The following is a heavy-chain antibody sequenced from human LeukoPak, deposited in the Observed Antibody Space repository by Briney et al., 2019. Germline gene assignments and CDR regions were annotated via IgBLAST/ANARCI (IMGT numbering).Heavy chain of an antibody. CDR1: GYTFTSYG. D-gene: IGHD1-1*01. CDR2: ISAYNGNT. V-gene: IGHV1-18*01. J-gene: IGHJ6*02. Sequence: ASVKVSCKASGYTFTSYGISWVRQAPGQGLEWMGWISAYNGNTNYAQKLQGRVTMTTDTSTSTAYMELRSLRSDDTAVYYCARVNWNDNRGYYYDMDVWGQGTTVTVSS. CDR3: ARVNWNDNRGYYYDMDV.